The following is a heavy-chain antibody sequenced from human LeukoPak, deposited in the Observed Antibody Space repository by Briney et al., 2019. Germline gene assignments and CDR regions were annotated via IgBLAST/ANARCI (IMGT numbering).Heavy chain of an antibody. Sequence: GGSLQISCQGSGYRFTSYWIGWVRQMQGKGLEWMWIIYAGESDTRYSPSFQGQVTISADKSISTAYLQWSSRKVSDTAMYYCARQSGYSGYEPIDYWGQGTLVTVSS. CDR2: IYAGESDT. D-gene: IGHD5-12*01. CDR1: GYRFTSYW. CDR3: ARQSGYSGYEPIDY. V-gene: IGHV5-51*01. J-gene: IGHJ4*02.